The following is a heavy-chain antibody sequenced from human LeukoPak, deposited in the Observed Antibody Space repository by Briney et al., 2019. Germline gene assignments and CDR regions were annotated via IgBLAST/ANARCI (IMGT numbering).Heavy chain of an antibody. CDR3: AKIWGTATSGSFSLYY. CDR1: GFTFSNYA. CDR2: ISSSSSTI. Sequence: PGGSLRLSCAASGFTFSNYAMSWVRQAPGKGLEWVSYISSSSSTIYYADSVKGRFTISRDNAKNSLYLQMNSLRAEDTAVYYCAKIWGTATSGSFSLYYWGQGTLVTVSS. D-gene: IGHD2-15*01. J-gene: IGHJ4*02. V-gene: IGHV3-48*01.